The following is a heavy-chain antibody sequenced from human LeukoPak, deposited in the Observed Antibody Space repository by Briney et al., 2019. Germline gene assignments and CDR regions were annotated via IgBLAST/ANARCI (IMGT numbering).Heavy chain of an antibody. CDR3: ARGLRIGYCSGGSCSLGC. CDR2: INPSGGST. J-gene: IGHJ4*02. Sequence: ASVKVSCKASGYTFTSYYMHWVRQAPGQGLEWMGIINPSGGSTSYAQKFQGRVTMTRDTSTSTVYMELSSLRSEDTAVYYCARGLRIGYCSGGSCSLGCWGQGTLVTVSS. V-gene: IGHV1-46*01. CDR1: GYTFTSYY. D-gene: IGHD2-15*01.